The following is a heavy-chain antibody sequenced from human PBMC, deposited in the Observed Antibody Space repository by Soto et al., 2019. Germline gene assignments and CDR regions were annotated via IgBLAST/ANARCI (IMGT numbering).Heavy chain of an antibody. CDR1: GYTFASYA. V-gene: IGHV1-3*01. D-gene: IGHD3-16*01. CDR2: INAGNGNT. CDR3: AREWGTCFGYMDV. J-gene: IGHJ6*03. Sequence: QVQLVQSGAEVKKPGASVKVSCKASGYTFASYAMHWVRQAPGQRLEWMGCINAGNGNTEYSQKFLGRVSITRDTSASTAYMEVSRLRTEDTAVYYCAREWGTCFGYMDVWGKGTTVTVSS.